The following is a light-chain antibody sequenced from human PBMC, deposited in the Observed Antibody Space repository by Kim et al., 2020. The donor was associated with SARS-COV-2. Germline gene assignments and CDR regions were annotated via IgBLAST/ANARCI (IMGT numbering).Light chain of an antibody. V-gene: IGKV3-20*01. J-gene: IGKJ2*01. CDR3: QQYGSSLYT. CDR1: QSVSSSY. Sequence: LSPGERATLSCRASQSVSSSYLAWYQQKPGQSPRLLIYGASSRATGIPDRFSGSGSGTDFTLTISRLEPEDFAVYYCQQYGSSLYTFGQGTKLEI. CDR2: GAS.